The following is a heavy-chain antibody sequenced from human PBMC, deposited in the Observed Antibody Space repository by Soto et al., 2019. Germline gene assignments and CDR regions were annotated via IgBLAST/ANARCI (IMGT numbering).Heavy chain of an antibody. CDR1: GFTFSSYA. Sequence: RLSCAASGFTFSSYAMSWVRQAPGKGLEWVSAISGSGGSTYYADSVKGRFTISRDNSKNTLYLQMNSLRAEDTAVYYCAKDLIPIAVASPFDYWGQGTLVTVSS. J-gene: IGHJ4*02. CDR2: ISGSGGST. D-gene: IGHD6-19*01. CDR3: AKDLIPIAVASPFDY. V-gene: IGHV3-23*01.